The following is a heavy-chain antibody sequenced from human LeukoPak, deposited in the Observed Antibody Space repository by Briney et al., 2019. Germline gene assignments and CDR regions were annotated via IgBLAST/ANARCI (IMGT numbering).Heavy chain of an antibody. CDR3: ARKTYYYDSSGYYYED. Sequence: PGGSLPPSCAASGFTVSSNYMSCGRQAPGKGLEWVSVIYSGGSTYYADSVKGRFTISRDNSKNTLYLEMDSLRAEDTGVYYCARKTYYYDSSGYYYEDWGEETLVTVSS. V-gene: IGHV3-53*01. D-gene: IGHD3-22*01. CDR1: GFTVSSNY. J-gene: IGHJ4*02. CDR2: IYSGGST.